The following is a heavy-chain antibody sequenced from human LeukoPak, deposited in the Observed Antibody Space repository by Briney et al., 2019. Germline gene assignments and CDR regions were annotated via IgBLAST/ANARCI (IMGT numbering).Heavy chain of an antibody. CDR1: GYSFTNNW. CDR2: ISPPDSEA. Sequence: GESLKISCKGSGYSFTNNWIGWVRQMPGKGLEWMGIISPPDSEARYSPPFQGQVTISVDKSISTAYLQWSSLKASDTAMYYCARGLRFLEDSYYFDYWGQGTLVTVSS. CDR3: ARGLRFLEDSYYFDY. V-gene: IGHV5-51*01. J-gene: IGHJ4*02. D-gene: IGHD3-3*01.